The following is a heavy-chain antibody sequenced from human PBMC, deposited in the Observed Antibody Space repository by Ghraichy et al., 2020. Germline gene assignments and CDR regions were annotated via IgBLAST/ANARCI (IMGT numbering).Heavy chain of an antibody. CDR3: AREYCSGGRCYFGTGGSHFDY. J-gene: IGHJ4*02. CDR1: GFTFNNYW. CDR2: IKSDGSST. V-gene: IGHV3-74*01. Sequence: GGSLRLSCAASGFTFNNYWMHWVRQAPGKGLVWVSRIKSDGSSTTYADSVKGRFTISRDNAKNTLYLQMNSLRAEDTAVYYCAREYCSGGRCYFGTGGSHFDYWGQGTLVTVSS. D-gene: IGHD2-15*01.